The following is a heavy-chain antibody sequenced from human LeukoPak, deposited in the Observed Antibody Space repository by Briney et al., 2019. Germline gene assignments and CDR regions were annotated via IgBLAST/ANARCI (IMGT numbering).Heavy chain of an antibody. D-gene: IGHD1-26*01. CDR3: ARSRLFGSYYSLDC. CDR2: IYTSGST. CDR1: GGSISSYY. Sequence: SETLSLTCTVSGGSISSYYWSWIRQPAGKGLEWIGRIYTSGSTNYNPSLKSRVTMSVDTSKNQFSLKLSSVTAADTAVYYCARSRLFGSYYSLDCWGQGTLVTVSS. V-gene: IGHV4-4*07. J-gene: IGHJ4*02.